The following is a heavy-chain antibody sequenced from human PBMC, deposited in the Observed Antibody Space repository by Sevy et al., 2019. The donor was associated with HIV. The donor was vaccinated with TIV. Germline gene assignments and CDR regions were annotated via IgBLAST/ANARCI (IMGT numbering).Heavy chain of an antibody. CDR2: IYYSGST. CDR3: AREGKQWLVFRRNCEYGNWFDP. D-gene: IGHD6-19*01. V-gene: IGHV4-61*01. J-gene: IGHJ5*02. Sequence: SETLSLTCTVSGGSVSSGSYYWSWIRQPPGKGLEWIGYIYYSGSTNYNPSLKSRVTISVDTSKNQFSLKLSSVTAADTAVYYCAREGKQWLVFRRNCEYGNWFDPWGQGTLVTVSS. CDR1: GGSVSSGSYY.